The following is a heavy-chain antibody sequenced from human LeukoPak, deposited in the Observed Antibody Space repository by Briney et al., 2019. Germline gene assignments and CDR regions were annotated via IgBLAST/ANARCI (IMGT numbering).Heavy chain of an antibody. CDR2: ISKDGSDK. J-gene: IGHJ4*02. V-gene: IGHV3-30-3*01. CDR1: GFTFGDYA. D-gene: IGHD1-7*01. CDR3: ARDYWWNYDY. Sequence: GGSLRLSCAASGFTFGDYAMHWVRQAPGKGLEWVAVISKDGSDKYYPGSVRGRFTISRDNSKNTIYLQMDSLRAEDTAIYYCARDYWWNYDYWGQGTLVTVSS.